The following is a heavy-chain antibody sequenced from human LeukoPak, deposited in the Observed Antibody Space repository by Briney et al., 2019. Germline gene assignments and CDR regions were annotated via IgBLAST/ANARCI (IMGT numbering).Heavy chain of an antibody. D-gene: IGHD3-10*01. CDR2: ISSSSSYI. V-gene: IGHV3-21*01. Sequence: GGSLRLSCAASGFTFSSYSMNWVRQAPGKGLEWVSSISSSSSYIYYADSVKGRFTISRDNAKNSLYLQMNSLRAEDTAVYYCARDDRGVIIIGSYYGMDVWGQGTTVTVSS. J-gene: IGHJ6*02. CDR1: GFTFSSYS. CDR3: ARDDRGVIIIGSYYGMDV.